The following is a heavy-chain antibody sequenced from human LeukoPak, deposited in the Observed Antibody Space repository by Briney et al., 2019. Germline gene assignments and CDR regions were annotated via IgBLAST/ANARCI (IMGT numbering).Heavy chain of an antibody. Sequence: SVKVCCKASGYTFTSYAISWVRQAPGQGREWMGGIIPIFGTSNYAQKFQGRVTITADASTSTAYMELSSLRSEDTAVYYCASRYCSGGSCRPYYYGMDVWGQGTTVTVSS. CDR2: IIPIFGTS. CDR3: ASRYCSGGSCRPYYYGMDV. D-gene: IGHD2-15*01. J-gene: IGHJ6*02. V-gene: IGHV1-69*13. CDR1: GYTFTSYA.